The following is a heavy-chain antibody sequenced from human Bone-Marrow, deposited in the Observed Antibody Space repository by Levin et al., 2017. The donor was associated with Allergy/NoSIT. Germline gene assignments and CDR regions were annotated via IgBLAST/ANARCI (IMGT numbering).Heavy chain of an antibody. D-gene: IGHD2-15*01. CDR1: GGSISGYY. CDR3: ARSVVVVGDLYYYGFDV. J-gene: IGHJ6*02. CDR2: IYYSGST. V-gene: IGHV4-59*01. Sequence: PSETLSLTCTVSGGSISGYYWSWVRQPPGKALEWIGYIYYSGSTNYNPSLKSRVAISVDTSKKQLSLKLSSMTAADTAVYYCARSVVVVGDLYYYGFDVWGQGTTVTVSS.